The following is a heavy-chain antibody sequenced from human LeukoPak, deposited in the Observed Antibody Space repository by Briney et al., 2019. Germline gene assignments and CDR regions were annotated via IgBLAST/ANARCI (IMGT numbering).Heavy chain of an antibody. V-gene: IGHV3-23*01. CDR1: GFPFSSYA. Sequence: GTSLRLSCAASGFPFSSYAMNWVRQAPGKGLEWVSAISGSGASTYYADSVKDRFTLSRDDSKNTLYLQMNSLRAEDTAVYYCAKSRSSSSASCYNYWGQGTLVTVSS. CDR3: AKSRSSSSASCYNY. D-gene: IGHD2-2*02. CDR2: ISGSGAST. J-gene: IGHJ4*02.